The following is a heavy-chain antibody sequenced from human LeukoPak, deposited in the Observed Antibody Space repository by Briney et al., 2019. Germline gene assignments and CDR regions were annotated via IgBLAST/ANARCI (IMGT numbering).Heavy chain of an antibody. J-gene: IGHJ4*02. CDR2: IYPGDSDT. V-gene: IGHV5-51*01. CDR1: GYSFTSYW. CDR3: GTGGSGSSISLYYFDY. D-gene: IGHD3-10*01. Sequence: GESLKISCKGSGYSFTSYWIGWVRQMPGKGLEWMGIIYPGDSDTRYSPSFQGQVTISADKSISTAYLQWSSLKASDTAMYYCGTGGSGSSISLYYFDYWGQGTLVTVSS.